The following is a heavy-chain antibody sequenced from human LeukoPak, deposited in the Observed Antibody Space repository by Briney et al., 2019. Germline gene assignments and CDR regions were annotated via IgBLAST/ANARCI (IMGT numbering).Heavy chain of an antibody. J-gene: IGHJ5*02. Sequence: SETLSLTCTVSGGSISSSSYYWGWLRQPPGKGLEWIGGIYYSGSTYYNPSLKSRVTISVDTSKNQFSLKLSSVTAADTAVYYCARDRILRLHTGWFDPWGQGTLVTVSS. CDR3: ARDRILRLHTGWFDP. V-gene: IGHV4-39*02. CDR2: IYYSGST. CDR1: GGSISSSSYY. D-gene: IGHD2-15*01.